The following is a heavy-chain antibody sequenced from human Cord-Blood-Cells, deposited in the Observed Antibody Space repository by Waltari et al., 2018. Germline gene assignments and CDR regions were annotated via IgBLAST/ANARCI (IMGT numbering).Heavy chain of an antibody. CDR2: IYVGGST. J-gene: IGHJ5*02. CDR1: GFTVSSNY. D-gene: IGHD6-19*01. Sequence: EVQLVESGGGLIQPGGSLRLSCAASGFTVSSNYMSWVRQAPGKGLEWVSVIYVGGSTYYADSVKGRFTISRDNSKNTLYLQMNSLRAEDTAVYYCARVGVAAPRGWFDPWGQGTLVTVSS. V-gene: IGHV3-53*01. CDR3: ARVGVAAPRGWFDP.